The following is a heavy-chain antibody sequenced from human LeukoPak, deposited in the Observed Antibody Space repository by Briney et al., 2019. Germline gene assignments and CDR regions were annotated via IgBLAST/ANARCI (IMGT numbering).Heavy chain of an antibody. V-gene: IGHV5-51*01. CDR2: IYPGDSDT. Sequence: GESLEISCQGSGYLFSTYWIGWVRQVPGKGLEWMGIIYPGDSDTRYSPSFQGQVTISADKSISTAYLQWSSLKASDTAMYYCARLSDCTNGVCYQFDYWGQGTLVTVSS. CDR3: ARLSDCTNGVCYQFDY. D-gene: IGHD2-8*01. J-gene: IGHJ4*02. CDR1: GYLFSTYW.